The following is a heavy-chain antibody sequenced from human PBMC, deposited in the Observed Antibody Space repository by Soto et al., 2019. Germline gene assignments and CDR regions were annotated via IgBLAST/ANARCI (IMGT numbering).Heavy chain of an antibody. CDR3: ARRSWGRYGACYY. CDR2: IDPSDPYT. D-gene: IGHD4-17*01. Sequence: PGESLKISCKGSGYSFTSYWISWVRQMPGRGREWMGRIDPSDPYTNYSPSFQGHVTISADKSISTAYLQWSSLKASDTAMYYCARRSWGRYGACYYWVQRTLVTVSS. CDR1: GYSFTSYW. J-gene: IGHJ4*02. V-gene: IGHV5-10-1*01.